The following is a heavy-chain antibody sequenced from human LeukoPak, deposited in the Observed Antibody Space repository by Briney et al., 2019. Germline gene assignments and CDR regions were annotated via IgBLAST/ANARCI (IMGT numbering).Heavy chain of an antibody. Sequence: SETLSLTCTVSGGSISSYYWSWIRQPPGKGLEWIGYIYYSGSANYNPSLKSRVTISVDTFKNQFSLKLNSVTAADTAVYYCATTENSSGWFAYWGQGTLVTVSS. CDR3: ATTENSSGWFAY. V-gene: IGHV4-59*08. CDR1: GGSISSYY. CDR2: IYYSGSA. D-gene: IGHD6-19*01. J-gene: IGHJ4*02.